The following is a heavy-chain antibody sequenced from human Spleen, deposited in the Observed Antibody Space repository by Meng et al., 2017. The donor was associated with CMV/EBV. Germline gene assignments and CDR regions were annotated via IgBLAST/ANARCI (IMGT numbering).Heavy chain of an antibody. CDR2: IIPSVDIT. J-gene: IGHJ5*02. CDR3: AREGDGNNLFWFDP. CDR1: GGTFSNYG. V-gene: IGHV1-69*04. D-gene: IGHD5-24*01. Sequence: KASGGTFSNYGINWVRRAPGQGLEWVGSIIPSVDITNYPQKFQGRVTISADISTSTVYMDLGSLRSDDTAVYYCAREGDGNNLFWFDPWGQGTLVTVSS.